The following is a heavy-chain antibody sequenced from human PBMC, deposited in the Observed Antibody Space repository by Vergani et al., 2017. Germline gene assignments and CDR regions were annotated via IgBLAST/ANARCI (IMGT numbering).Heavy chain of an antibody. V-gene: IGHV1-8*01. CDR3: ARVNLLLWFVESYAYYYYYMDV. CDR2: MNPNSGNT. J-gene: IGHJ6*03. Sequence: QVQLVQSGAEVKKPGASVKVSCKASGYTFTSYDINWVRQATGQGLEWMGWMNPNSGNTGYAQKFQGRVTMTRNTSISTAYMELSSLRSEDTAVYYCARVNLLLWFVESYAYYYYYMDVWGKGTTVTVSS. CDR1: GYTFTSYD. D-gene: IGHD3-10*01.